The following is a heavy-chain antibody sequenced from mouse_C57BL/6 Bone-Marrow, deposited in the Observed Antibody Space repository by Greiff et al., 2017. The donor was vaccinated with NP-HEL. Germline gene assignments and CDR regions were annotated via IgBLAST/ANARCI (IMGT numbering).Heavy chain of an antibody. CDR1: GYTFTSYG. J-gene: IGHJ4*01. V-gene: IGHV1-81*01. CDR3: ARRGTSVPYAMDY. D-gene: IGHD3-3*01. Sequence: QVQLKESGAELARPGASVKLSCKASGYTFTSYGISWVKQRPGQGLEWIGEIYPRSGNTYYNEKFKGKATLTADKSSSTAYMELRSLTSEDSAVYFCARRGTSVPYAMDYWGQGTSVTVSS. CDR2: IYPRSGNT.